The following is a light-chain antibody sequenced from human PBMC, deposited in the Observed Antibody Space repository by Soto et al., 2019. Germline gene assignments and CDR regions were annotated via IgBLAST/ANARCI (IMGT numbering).Light chain of an antibody. V-gene: IGKV3-15*01. J-gene: IGKJ5*01. CDR1: LPVSDN. Sequence: EVVMTQTPATLSVSPGVGATLSCWASLPVSDNLAWYQQKPGQAPRLLIYGASARALGIPARFSGSGSGTEFTFAVTSLQTEDFAVYYCQQNDHWPITCGQGTRLEIK. CDR3: QQNDHWPIT. CDR2: GAS.